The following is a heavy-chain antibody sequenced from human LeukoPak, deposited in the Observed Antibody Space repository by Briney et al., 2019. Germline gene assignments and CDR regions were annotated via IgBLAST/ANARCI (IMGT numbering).Heavy chain of an antibody. CDR3: ARLFSAAAGNRGH. D-gene: IGHD6-13*01. CDR1: GDSISSSNYY. V-gene: IGHV4-39*01. J-gene: IGHJ4*02. CDR2: IYYSGGT. Sequence: SESLSLTCIVSGDSISSSNYYWGWIRQPPGKGLEWIGNIYYSGGTYLNPSLKSGVTLSADTSKNQFSLKLSSVTAADTAVYYCARLFSAAAGNRGHWGQGTLVTVSS.